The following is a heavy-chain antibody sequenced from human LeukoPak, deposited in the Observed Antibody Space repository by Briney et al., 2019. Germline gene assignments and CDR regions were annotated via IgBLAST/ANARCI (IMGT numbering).Heavy chain of an antibody. J-gene: IGHJ6*02. D-gene: IGHD5-18*01. CDR1: GYTFTGYY. CDR3: ARDHTGTATFYYYYGMDV. Sequence: ASVKVSCKASGYTFTGYYMHWVRQAPGQGLEWMGWINPNSGGTNYAQKFQGRVTMTRDTSISTAYMELSRLRSDDTAVYYCARDHTGTATFYYYYGMDVWGQGATVTVSS. CDR2: INPNSGGT. V-gene: IGHV1-2*02.